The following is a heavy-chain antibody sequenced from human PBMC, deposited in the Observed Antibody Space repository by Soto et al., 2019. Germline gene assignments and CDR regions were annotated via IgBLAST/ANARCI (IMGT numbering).Heavy chain of an antibody. CDR1: GFTFSTFA. J-gene: IGHJ6*04. CDR2: ISGGGDGT. Sequence: GGSLRRSCAASGFTFSTFAMSWVRQAPGKGLEWVSTISGGGDGTYYADSVKGRFTISRDNSKNTMYLQMDSLRAEDTAVYYCAKDRPTTSSSKMDVWGKGTTVTVSS. D-gene: IGHD6-6*01. CDR3: AKDRPTTSSSKMDV. V-gene: IGHV3-23*01.